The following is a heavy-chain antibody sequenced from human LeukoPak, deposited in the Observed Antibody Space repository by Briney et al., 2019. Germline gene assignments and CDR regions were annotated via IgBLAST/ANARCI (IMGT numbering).Heavy chain of an antibody. CDR3: ARGLDIVAAAGIVT. CDR2: IYYSGST. CDR1: GGSISSYY. D-gene: IGHD6-13*01. J-gene: IGHJ5*02. V-gene: IGHV4-59*08. Sequence: PSETLSLTCTVSGGSISSYYWSWIRQPPGKGLEWIGYIYYSGSTNYSPSLKSRVTISVDTSKNQFSLKLSSVTAADTAVYYCARGLDIVAAAGIVTWGQGTLVTVSS.